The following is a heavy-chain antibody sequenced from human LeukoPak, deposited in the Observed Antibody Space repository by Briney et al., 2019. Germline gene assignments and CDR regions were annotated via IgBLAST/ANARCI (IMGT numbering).Heavy chain of an antibody. CDR3: ASCNAKTSLTNFDY. CDR2: MYYSGST. J-gene: IGHJ4*02. Sequence: SETLSLTCTVSGGSISSRYWSWIRQPPGKGLEWIGYMYYSGSTKYNPSLESRVTISADGSKKQFSLRLSSVTAADTAVYYCASCNAKTSLTNFDYWGQGTLVTVSS. D-gene: IGHD2/OR15-2a*01. V-gene: IGHV4-59*08. CDR1: GGSISSRY.